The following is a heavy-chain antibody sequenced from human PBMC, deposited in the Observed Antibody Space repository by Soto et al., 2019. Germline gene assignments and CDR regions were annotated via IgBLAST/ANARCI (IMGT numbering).Heavy chain of an antibody. D-gene: IGHD4-17*01. Sequence: GGSLRLSCAPSGFTFSSYGMHWARQAPGKGLEWVAVIWYDVSNKVYADSVKGRFTISRDNSKNTLYLQMNSLRAEDTAVYYCARDLSGDYGALDTWGQGTMVTVSS. CDR3: ARDLSGDYGALDT. CDR2: IWYDVSNK. J-gene: IGHJ3*02. V-gene: IGHV3-33*01. CDR1: GFTFSSYG.